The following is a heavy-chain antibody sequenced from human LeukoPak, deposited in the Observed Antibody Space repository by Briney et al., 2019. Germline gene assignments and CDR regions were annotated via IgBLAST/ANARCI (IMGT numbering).Heavy chain of an antibody. V-gene: IGHV4-34*01. CDR2: INHSGST. J-gene: IGHJ3*02. D-gene: IGHD3-16*02. CDR1: GGSFSGYY. CDR3: ARTPQYDYVWGSYRYGAFDI. Sequence: PSETLSLICAVYGGSFSGYYWSWIRQPPGKGLEWIGEINHSGSTNYNPSLKSRVTISVDTSKNQFSLKLSSVTAADTAVYYCARTPQYDYVWGSYRYGAFDIWGQGTMVTVSS.